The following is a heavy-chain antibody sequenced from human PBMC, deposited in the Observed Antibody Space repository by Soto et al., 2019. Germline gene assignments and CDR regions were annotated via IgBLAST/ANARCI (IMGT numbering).Heavy chain of an antibody. CDR2: IYYSGST. Sequence: SETLSLTCSVSGGSISSYDGSWIRQPTGKGLEWIGYIYYSGSTDYNPSLKSRVAISLDTSENQFSLTLSSVTAADTAVYYCAREGALLFGGNPDYYDDLAVWGQGTTVTVSS. D-gene: IGHD2-15*01. J-gene: IGHJ6*02. V-gene: IGHV4-59*12. CDR3: AREGALLFGGNPDYYDDLAV. CDR1: GGSISSYD.